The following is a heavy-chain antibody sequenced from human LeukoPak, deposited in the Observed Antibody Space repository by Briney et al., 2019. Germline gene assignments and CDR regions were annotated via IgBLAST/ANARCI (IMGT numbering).Heavy chain of an antibody. CDR2: ISGSGGST. Sequence: GGSLRLSCAASGFTFSSYAMSWVRQAPRKGLEWVSAISGSGGSTYYADSVKGRFTISRDNSKNTLYLQMNSLRAEDTAMYYCAKDRGYYGSGSYIFDYWGQGTLVTVSS. V-gene: IGHV3-23*01. CDR1: GFTFSSYA. D-gene: IGHD3-10*01. CDR3: AKDRGYYGSGSYIFDY. J-gene: IGHJ4*02.